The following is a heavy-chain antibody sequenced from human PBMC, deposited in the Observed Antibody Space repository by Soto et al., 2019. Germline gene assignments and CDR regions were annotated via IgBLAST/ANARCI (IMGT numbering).Heavy chain of an antibody. Sequence: SETLSLTCTVSGASIISGDYSWSWIRQPPGKGLEWIAYHYHTGSTYYNPSLKSRVTMSADRSKNQFSLNLASVTAADTAVYYCARGAVVSPLDYWGRGTLVTVSS. J-gene: IGHJ4*02. D-gene: IGHD2-15*01. V-gene: IGHV4-30-2*01. CDR1: GASIISGDYS. CDR3: ARGAVVSPLDY. CDR2: HYHTGST.